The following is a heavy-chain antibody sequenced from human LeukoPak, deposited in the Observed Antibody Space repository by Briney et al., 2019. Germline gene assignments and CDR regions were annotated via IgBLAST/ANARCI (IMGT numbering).Heavy chain of an antibody. J-gene: IGHJ4*02. Sequence: PSETLSLTCAVYGGSISSYYWSWIRQPPGKGLEWIGYIYYSGSTNYNPSLKSRVTISVDTSKNQFSLKLSSVTAADTAVYYCASIFGVSIDYWGQGTLVTVSS. CDR1: GGSISSYY. CDR3: ASIFGVSIDY. D-gene: IGHD3-3*01. CDR2: IYYSGST. V-gene: IGHV4-59*01.